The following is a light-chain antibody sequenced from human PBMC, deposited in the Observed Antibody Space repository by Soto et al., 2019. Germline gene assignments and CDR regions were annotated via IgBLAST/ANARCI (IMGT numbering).Light chain of an antibody. CDR3: QQYNNCSPWT. J-gene: IGKJ1*01. V-gene: IGKV3-15*01. Sequence: TQSPSTLSASHGERATLSCRASQGVRRNLGWYQQKPGQAPTLLIYDASTRASGIPARFSGSGSGTEFTLTISSLQPDDFAAYYCQQYNNCSPWTFGQGTKVDIK. CDR1: QGVRRN. CDR2: DAS.